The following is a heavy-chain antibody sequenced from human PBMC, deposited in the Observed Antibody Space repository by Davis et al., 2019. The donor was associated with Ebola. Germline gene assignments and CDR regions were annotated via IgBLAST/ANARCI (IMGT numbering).Heavy chain of an antibody. CDR2: ISSSSNYI. CDR1: GFTISSNS. CDR3: ARGDFGNGPFDY. D-gene: IGHD4-11*01. V-gene: IGHV3-21*01. J-gene: IGHJ4*02. Sequence: GESLKISCAASGFTISSNSMNWVRQAPGKGLEWVSFISSSSNYIYYADSVKGRFTVSRDNAKNSLTLQMNSLTAEDTAVYYCARGDFGNGPFDYWGQGTLVTVSS.